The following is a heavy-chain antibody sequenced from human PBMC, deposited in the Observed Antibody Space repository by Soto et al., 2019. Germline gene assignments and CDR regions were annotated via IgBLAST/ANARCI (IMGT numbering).Heavy chain of an antibody. CDR1: GYTFTSYW. J-gene: IGHJ6*02. V-gene: IGHV5-51*01. CDR2: IYPGDSDT. D-gene: IGHD1-7*01. Sequence: GESLKISCKGSGYTFTSYWIGWVRQMPGKGLEWMGIIYPGDSDTTYSPSFQGQVTISADKSISTAYLQWSSLKASDTAMYYCARPGVTGTPRWGYCSYGMDVWGQGTTVTV. CDR3: ARPGVTGTPRWGYCSYGMDV.